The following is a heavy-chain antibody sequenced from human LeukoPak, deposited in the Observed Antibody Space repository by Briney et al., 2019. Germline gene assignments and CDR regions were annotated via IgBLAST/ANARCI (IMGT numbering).Heavy chain of an antibody. CDR2: ISGSGGST. Sequence: PGGSLRLSCAASGFTVSSNYMSWVRQAPGKGLEWVSAISGSGGSTYYADSVKGRFTISRDNSKNTLYLQMNSLRAEDTAVYYCAKGLIQLFGTYAFDIWGQGTMVTVSS. J-gene: IGHJ3*02. V-gene: IGHV3-23*01. CDR3: AKGLIQLFGTYAFDI. CDR1: GFTVSSNY. D-gene: IGHD5-18*01.